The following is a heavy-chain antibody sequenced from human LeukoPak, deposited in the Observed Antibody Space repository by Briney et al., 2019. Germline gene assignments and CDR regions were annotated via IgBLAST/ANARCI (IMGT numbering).Heavy chain of an antibody. V-gene: IGHV4-59*08. CDR1: GGSISSYY. CDR2: IYYSGST. J-gene: IGHJ6*02. CDR3: ARLDPGYSSSSRYYYGMDV. Sequence: SETLSPTCTVSGGSISSYYWSWIRQPPGKGLEWIGYIYYSGSTNYNPSLKSRVTISVDTSKNQFSLKLSSVTAADTAVYYCARLDPGYSSSSRYYYGMDVWGQGTTVTVSS. D-gene: IGHD6-6*01.